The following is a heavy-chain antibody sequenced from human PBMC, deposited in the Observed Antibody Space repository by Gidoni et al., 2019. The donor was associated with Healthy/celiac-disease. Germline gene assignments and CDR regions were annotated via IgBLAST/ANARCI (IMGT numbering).Heavy chain of an antibody. CDR3: ASRMATPAFDI. CDR2: IYYSGST. CDR1: GGSISSSSYY. V-gene: IGHV4-39*07. J-gene: IGHJ3*02. D-gene: IGHD5-12*01. Sequence: QLQVQESGPGLVKPSETLSLTCPFSGGSISSSSYYWGWIRQPPGKGLEWIGSIYYSGSTYYNPYLKSRVTISVDTSKNQFSLRLSSVTTAETAVYYCASRMATPAFDIWGQGTMVTVSS.